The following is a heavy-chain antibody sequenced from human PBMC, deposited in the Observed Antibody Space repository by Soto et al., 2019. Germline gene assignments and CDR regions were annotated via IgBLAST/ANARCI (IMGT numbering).Heavy chain of an antibody. CDR3: ARGRGLFADY. CDR1: GFTFSNYE. J-gene: IGHJ4*02. D-gene: IGHD5-12*01. V-gene: IGHV3-48*03. CDR2: ISGSGGTI. Sequence: GGSLRLSCAASGFTFSNYEMNWVRQAPGKGLEWVSSISGSGGTIYYADSVKGRLTISRDNAKNSLYLQMHSLRAEDTAVYYCARGRGLFADYWGQGTLVTVPQ.